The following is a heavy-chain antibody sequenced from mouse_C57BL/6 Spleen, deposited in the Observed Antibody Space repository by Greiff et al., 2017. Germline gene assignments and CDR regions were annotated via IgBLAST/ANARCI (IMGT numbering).Heavy chain of an antibody. CDR3: ARGPITTVVAFDY. J-gene: IGHJ2*01. CDR1: GYTFTSYW. CDR2: INPSNGGT. Sequence: QVQLQQSGTELVKPGASVKLSCKASGYTFTSYWMHWVKQRPGQGLEWIGNINPSNGGTKYNEKFESKATLTVDKSSSTAYMQLSSLTSEDSAVYYCARGPITTVVAFDYWGQGTTLTVSS. V-gene: IGHV1-53*01. D-gene: IGHD1-1*01.